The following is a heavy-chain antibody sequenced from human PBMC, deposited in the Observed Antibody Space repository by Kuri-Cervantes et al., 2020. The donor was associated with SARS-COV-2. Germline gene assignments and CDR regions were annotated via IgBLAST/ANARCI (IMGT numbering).Heavy chain of an antibody. CDR1: RFTFRNYG. J-gene: IGHJ4*02. Sequence: LRLSCAASRFTFRNYGMHWVRQAPGKGLEWVALISYDETYKYYADSVEGRFTISRDNSENTLYLQMNSLRAEDTAMYYCAAERYEWLAYAYYFDLWGQGTLVTVSS. CDR3: AAERYEWLAYAYYFDL. CDR2: ISYDETYK. V-gene: IGHV3-30*03. D-gene: IGHD6-19*01.